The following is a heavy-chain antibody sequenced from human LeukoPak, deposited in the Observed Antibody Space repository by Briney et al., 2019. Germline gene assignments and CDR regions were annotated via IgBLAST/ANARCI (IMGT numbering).Heavy chain of an antibody. Sequence: PRASVKVSCKASGYTFTSYGISWVRQAPGQGLEWMGWISAYNGNTNYAQKLQGRVTMTTDTSTSTAYMELRSLRSDDTAVYYCAREPYGRSYGFGDAFDIWGQGTMVTVSS. V-gene: IGHV1-18*01. CDR3: AREPYGRSYGFGDAFDI. CDR1: GYTFTSYG. J-gene: IGHJ3*02. CDR2: ISAYNGNT. D-gene: IGHD5-18*01.